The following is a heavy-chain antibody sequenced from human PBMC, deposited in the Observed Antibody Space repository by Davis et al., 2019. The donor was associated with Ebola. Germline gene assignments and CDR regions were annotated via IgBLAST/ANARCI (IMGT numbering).Heavy chain of an antibody. CDR3: ARVVAGVTGADY. CDR1: GGSISSSSYY. Sequence: GSLRLSCTVSGGSISSSSYYWSWIRQPPGKGLEWIGEINHSGSTNYNPSLKSRVTISVDTSKNQFSLKLSSVTAADTAVYYCARVVAGVTGADYWGQGTLVTVSP. J-gene: IGHJ4*02. CDR2: INHSGST. V-gene: IGHV4-39*07. D-gene: IGHD3-10*01.